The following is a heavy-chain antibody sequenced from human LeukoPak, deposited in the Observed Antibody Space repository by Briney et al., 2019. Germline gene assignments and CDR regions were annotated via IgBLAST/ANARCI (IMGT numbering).Heavy chain of an antibody. CDR3: ARASTTVPNLLDY. CDR1: GFTFSTYW. V-gene: IGHV3-74*03. J-gene: IGHJ4*02. D-gene: IGHD4-17*01. Sequence: VGSLRLSCAASGFTFSTYWMHWVRQAPGKGLLWVSRINGDGTSTKYADSVKGRFTISRDNARHTLYLQMNSLRAEDTAVYYCARASTTVPNLLDYWGQGTLVTVTS. CDR2: INGDGTST.